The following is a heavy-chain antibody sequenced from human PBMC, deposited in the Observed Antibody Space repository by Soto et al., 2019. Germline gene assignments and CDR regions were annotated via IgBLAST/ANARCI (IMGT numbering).Heavy chain of an antibody. CDR2: ISHDGINE. J-gene: IGHJ5*02. V-gene: IGHV3-30*18. CDR3: AKGLWSDWFDP. D-gene: IGHD1-1*01. CDR1: GFNFSTYD. Sequence: QVQLVESGGDVVQPGRSLRLSCVASGFNFSTYDIHWVRQAPGKGPEWVALISHDGINEYYADSVKGRFTISRDNSKNTLYLQMNSLRVEDTAVYYCAKGLWSDWFDPWGQGTLVTVSS.